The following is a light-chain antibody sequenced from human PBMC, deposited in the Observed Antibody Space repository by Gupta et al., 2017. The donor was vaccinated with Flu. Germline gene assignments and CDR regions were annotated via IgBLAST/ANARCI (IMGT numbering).Light chain of an antibody. CDR3: QQYKHGILT. CDR1: LGISGN. Sequence: VLTQSPATLSLSPGEGATLSCRASLGISGNFAWFQQMPGQAPRLLRYGVSTRATGIPARGSGSGSGTECTLTSSRLQSEDCSVYEWQQYKHGILTFGEGTKVEIK. V-gene: IGKV3-15*01. J-gene: IGKJ4*01. CDR2: GVS.